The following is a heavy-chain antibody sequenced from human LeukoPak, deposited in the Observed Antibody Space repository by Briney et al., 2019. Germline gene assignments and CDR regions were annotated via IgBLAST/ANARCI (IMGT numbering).Heavy chain of an antibody. J-gene: IGHJ4*02. Sequence: ASVKDSCKASGYTFTGYYMHWVRQAPGQGLAWMGWINPNSGGTNYPQKFQGRVTMTRDTYLSTAYMELSGLRSDDTAVYYCARGYSYGYSADYWGQGTLVTVSS. CDR2: INPNSGGT. CDR3: ARGYSYGYSADY. V-gene: IGHV1-2*02. CDR1: GYTFTGYY. D-gene: IGHD5-18*01.